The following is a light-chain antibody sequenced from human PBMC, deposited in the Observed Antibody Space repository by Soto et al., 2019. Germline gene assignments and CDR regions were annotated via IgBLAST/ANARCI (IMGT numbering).Light chain of an antibody. CDR2: KAS. V-gene: IGKV1-5*03. CDR3: QQYNSYSYT. CDR1: QSSSSW. Sequence: DIPMTQSPSTLSASVGDRVTITCRASQSSSSWLAWYQQKPGKAPKLLIYKASSLKSGVPSRFSGSGSGTEFTLTISSLQPDDFATYYCQQYNSYSYTFGQGTKLEIK. J-gene: IGKJ2*01.